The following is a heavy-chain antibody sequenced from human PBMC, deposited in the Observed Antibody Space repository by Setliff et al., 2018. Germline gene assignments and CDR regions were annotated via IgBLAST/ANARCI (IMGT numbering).Heavy chain of an antibody. D-gene: IGHD3-22*01. CDR3: ARINFYVSSGYYYAPEL. CDR2: INPSGGST. V-gene: IGHV1-46*01. J-gene: IGHJ4*02. CDR1: GYMFTSYY. Sequence: GASVKVSCKASGYMFTSYYMHWVRQTPGQGLEWMGIINPSGGSTSYAQKFQGRVTMTTDTSTTTAYMELRSLRADDTAVYYCARINFYVSSGYYYAPELWGQGTTVTVSS.